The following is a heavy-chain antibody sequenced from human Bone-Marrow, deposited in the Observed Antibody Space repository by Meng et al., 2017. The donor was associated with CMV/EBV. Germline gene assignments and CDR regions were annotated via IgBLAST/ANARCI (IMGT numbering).Heavy chain of an antibody. CDR1: GYTFTGYY. CDR3: ARISIYGSGSYYYYYYGMDV. CDR2: INPNSGGT. J-gene: IGHJ6*02. D-gene: IGHD3-10*01. Sequence: ASVKVSCKASGYTFTGYYMHWVRQAPGQGLEWMGWINPNSGGTNYAQKFQGRVTMTRDTSISTAYMELSRLRSDDTAVYYCARISIYGSGSYYYYYYGMDVWGQGTTVTVFS. V-gene: IGHV1-2*02.